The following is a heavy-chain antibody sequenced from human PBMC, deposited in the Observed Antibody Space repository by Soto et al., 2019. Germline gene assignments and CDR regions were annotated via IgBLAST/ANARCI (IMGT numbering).Heavy chain of an antibody. Sequence: QVQLQESGPGLVKPSETLSLTCTVSGGSISSYYWSWIRQPPGKGLEGIGYIYYSGSTNYNPSLTSRVTISVETSQTQFSLKLSSVTAADTAVYYCAGSTYCSGGSCYPGYADYWGQGTLVTVSS. J-gene: IGHJ4*02. CDR2: IYYSGST. V-gene: IGHV4-59*08. CDR3: AGSTYCSGGSCYPGYADY. CDR1: GGSISSYY. D-gene: IGHD2-15*01.